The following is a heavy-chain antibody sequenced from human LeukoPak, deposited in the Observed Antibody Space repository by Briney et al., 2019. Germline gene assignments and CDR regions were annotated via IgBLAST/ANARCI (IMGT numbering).Heavy chain of an antibody. CDR3: ARVQAEVGPGH. CDR1: GGSFSGYY. D-gene: IGHD1-26*01. V-gene: IGHV4-34*01. Sequence: PSETLSLTCTVYGGSFSGYYWSWIRQPPGKGLEWIGEINHSGSTNYNPSLKSRVTISVDTSKNQFSLKLSSVIAADTAMYYCARVQAEVGPGHWGQGTLVTVSS. CDR2: INHSGST. J-gene: IGHJ4*02.